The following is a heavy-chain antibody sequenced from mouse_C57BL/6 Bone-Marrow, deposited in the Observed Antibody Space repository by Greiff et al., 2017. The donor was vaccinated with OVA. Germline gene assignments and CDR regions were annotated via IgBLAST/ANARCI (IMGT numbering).Heavy chain of an antibody. CDR1: GFTFSSYA. D-gene: IGHD1-2*01. J-gene: IGHJ1*03. Sequence: EVKLMESGGGLVKPGGSLKLSCAASGFTFSSYAMSWVRQTPEKRLEWVATISDGGSYTYYPDNVKGRFTISRDNAKNNLYLQMSHLKSEDTAMYYCARAPLLRYWYFDVWGTGTTVTVSS. V-gene: IGHV5-4*03. CDR2: ISDGGSYT. CDR3: ARAPLLRYWYFDV.